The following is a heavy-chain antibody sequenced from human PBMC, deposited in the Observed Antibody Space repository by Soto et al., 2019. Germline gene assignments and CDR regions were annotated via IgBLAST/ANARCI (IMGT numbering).Heavy chain of an antibody. J-gene: IGHJ4*02. Sequence: QVRLVESGGGVVQPGRSLRLSCAASGFIFSSYAMHWVRQAPGKGLEWVAVISYDGSDNYYADSVKGRFTISRDNSKNTLYLEMNTLRAEDTSIFYCAKDDGAARIGSLESWRQRTLVTVSS. CDR2: ISYDGSDN. V-gene: IGHV3-30*18. D-gene: IGHD2-8*01. CDR1: GFIFSSYA. CDR3: AKDDGAARIGSLES.